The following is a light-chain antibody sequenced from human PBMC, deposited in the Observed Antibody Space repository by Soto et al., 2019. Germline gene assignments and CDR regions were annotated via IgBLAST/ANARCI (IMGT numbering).Light chain of an antibody. CDR2: EAS. CDR1: QTVSSS. V-gene: IGKV3-11*01. J-gene: IGKJ4*01. Sequence: EIVLTQSPATLSLSPGERATLSCRASQTVSSSLAWYQQKPGQAPRLLIYEASNRATGIPARFSGSGSGADFTLTISSLEPEDFAVYYCQQRSNWPLLTFGGGTKVDIK. CDR3: QQRSNWPLLT.